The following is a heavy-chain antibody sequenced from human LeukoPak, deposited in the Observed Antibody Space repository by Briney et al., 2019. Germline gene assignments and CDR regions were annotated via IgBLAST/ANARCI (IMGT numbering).Heavy chain of an antibody. J-gene: IGHJ4*02. CDR1: GGSISNYY. CDR2: IYTSGST. Sequence: SETLSLTCTVSGGSISNYYWNWIRQPPGKGLEWIGRIYTSGSTNYNPSLKSRVTMSVDTSKNKFSLKLSSVTAADTAVYYCARKAADYYFDYWGQGTLVTVSS. D-gene: IGHD6-13*01. V-gene: IGHV4-4*07. CDR3: ARKAADYYFDY.